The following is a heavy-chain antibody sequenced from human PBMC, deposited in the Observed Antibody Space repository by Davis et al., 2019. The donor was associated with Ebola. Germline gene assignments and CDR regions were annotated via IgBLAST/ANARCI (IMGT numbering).Heavy chain of an antibody. V-gene: IGHV3-23*01. D-gene: IGHD6-13*01. CDR3: AKCWTYSSSWYPPWDAFDI. CDR2: ISGSGGST. J-gene: IGHJ3*02. Sequence: GGSLRLSCAASGFTFSSYAMSWVRQAPGKGLEWVSAISGSGGSTYYADSVKGRFTISRDNSKNTLYLQMNSLRAEDTAVYYCAKCWTYSSSWYPPWDAFDIWGQGTMVTVSS. CDR1: GFTFSSYA.